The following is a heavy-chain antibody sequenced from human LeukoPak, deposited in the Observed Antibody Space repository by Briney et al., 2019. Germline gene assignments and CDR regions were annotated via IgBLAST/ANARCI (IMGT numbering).Heavy chain of an antibody. V-gene: IGHV4-39*07. CDR2: IYYSGST. J-gene: IGHJ4*02. CDR1: GGSISSSSYY. D-gene: IGHD3-16*02. CDR3: ARDGVERGAIGY. Sequence: PSETLSLTCTVSGGSISSSSYYWGWIRQPPGKGLEWIGSIYYSGSTYYNPSLKSRVTISVDTSKNQFSLKLSSVTAADTAVYYCARDGVERGAIGYWGQGTLVTVSS.